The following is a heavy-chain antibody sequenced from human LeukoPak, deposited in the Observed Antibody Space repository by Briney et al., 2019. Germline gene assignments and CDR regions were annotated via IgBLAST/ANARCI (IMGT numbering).Heavy chain of an antibody. J-gene: IGHJ4*02. V-gene: IGHV3-21*04. CDR2: ITSSSTYI. CDR3: ARDYYGDSYFDY. Sequence: GGSLRLSCAASGFTFNNYNMNWVRQAPGKALEWVSSITSSSTYIFYADSVKGRFTISRDNAKNSLYLQMNSLRAEDTAFYYCARDYYGDSYFDYWGQGTLVIVSS. D-gene: IGHD4-17*01. CDR1: GFTFNNYN.